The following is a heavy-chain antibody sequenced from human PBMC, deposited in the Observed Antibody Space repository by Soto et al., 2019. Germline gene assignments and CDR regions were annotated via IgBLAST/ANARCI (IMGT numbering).Heavy chain of an antibody. V-gene: IGHV3-48*01. J-gene: IGHJ4*02. D-gene: IGHD2-21*01. CDR3: ARSRIFDF. CDR1: GFTLSNYN. Sequence: GGSLRLSCAASGFTLSNYNMNWVRQAPGKGLEWVSYISSGSATIYYADSVKGRFTISRDNAKNSLYLQMNSLRAEDTAVYYCARSRIFDFWGQGTLVTVSS. CDR2: ISSGSATI.